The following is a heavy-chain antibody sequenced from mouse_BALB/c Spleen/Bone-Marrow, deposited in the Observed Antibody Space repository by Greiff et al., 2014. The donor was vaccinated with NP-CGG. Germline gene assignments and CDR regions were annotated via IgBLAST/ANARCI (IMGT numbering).Heavy chain of an antibody. Sequence: SGAELVRPGTAVNVSCKASGYAFTNYLIEWVKQRPGQGLEWIGVINPGSGGANYNEKFKGKATLTADKSSSTAYMQFSSLTSDDSAVYFCARFGRYYFDYWGQGTTLTVSS. CDR1: GYAFTNYL. J-gene: IGHJ2*01. CDR3: ARFGRYYFDY. CDR2: INPGSGGA. V-gene: IGHV1-54*01.